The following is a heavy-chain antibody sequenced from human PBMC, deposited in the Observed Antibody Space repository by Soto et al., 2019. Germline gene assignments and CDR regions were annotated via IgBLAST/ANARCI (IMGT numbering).Heavy chain of an antibody. CDR3: ARRSSDNWNSCTNFDC. V-gene: IGHV4-34*01. J-gene: IGHJ4*02. Sequence: SETLSLTCAVYGGSFSGYYWSWIRQPPGKGLEWIGEINHSGSTNYNPSLKSRVTISVDTSKNQFSLKLSSVTAADTAVYYCARRSSDNWNSCTNFDCWGQGTLVTVSS. CDR2: INHSGST. D-gene: IGHD1-7*01. CDR1: GGSFSGYY.